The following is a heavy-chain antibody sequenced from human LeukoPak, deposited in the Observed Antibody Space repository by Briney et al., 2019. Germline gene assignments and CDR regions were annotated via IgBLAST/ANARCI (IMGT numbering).Heavy chain of an antibody. Sequence: SGVSLRLSCAASGFTVNAYAMAWVRQAAGKGLEWVSTIYDDNTYYADSVKGRFAISTDNSKNTLYLQMNSLRAEDTAVYYCANARTCGYSSGWYVNWGQGTLVTVSS. CDR1: GFTVNAYA. D-gene: IGHD6-19*01. V-gene: IGHV3-23*01. J-gene: IGHJ4*02. CDR2: IYDDNT. CDR3: ANARTCGYSSGWYVN.